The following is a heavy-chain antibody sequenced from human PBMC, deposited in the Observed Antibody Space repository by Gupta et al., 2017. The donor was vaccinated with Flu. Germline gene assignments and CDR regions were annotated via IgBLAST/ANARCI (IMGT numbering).Heavy chain of an antibody. CDR3: ARGRGVVVPAASRKKNSKKDQWWFDP. V-gene: IGHV4-34*01. J-gene: IGHJ5*02. Sequence: QVQLQQWGAGLLKPSETLSLTCAVYGGSFSGYYWSWIRQPPGKGLEWIGEINHSGSTNYNPSLKSRVTISVDTSKNQFSLKLSPVTAADTAVYYCARGRGVVVPAASRKKNSKKDQWWFDPWGQGTLVTVSS. CDR2: INHSGST. D-gene: IGHD2-2*01. CDR1: GGSFSGYY.